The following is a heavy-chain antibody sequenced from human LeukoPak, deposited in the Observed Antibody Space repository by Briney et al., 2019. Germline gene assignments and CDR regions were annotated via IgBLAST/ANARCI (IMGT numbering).Heavy chain of an antibody. CDR2: IDTDGSGT. V-gene: IGHV3-74*01. J-gene: IGHJ4*02. CDR1: GITFNNYW. Sequence: GGSLRPSCAASGITFNNYWLHWVRQAPGKGLVWVSRIDTDGSGTIYADSVKGRFTISRDNAKNTLYLQMTSLRAEDTAVYYCARGGFSSGLDYWGQGILVTVSS. D-gene: IGHD6-19*01. CDR3: ARGGFSSGLDY.